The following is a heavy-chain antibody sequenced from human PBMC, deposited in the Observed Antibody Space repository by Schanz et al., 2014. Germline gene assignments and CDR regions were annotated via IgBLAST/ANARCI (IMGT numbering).Heavy chain of an antibody. J-gene: IGHJ5*02. V-gene: IGHV1-18*01. CDR3: ARDRRRYCSTASCLHDNWFDP. CDR1: GYTFSSYG. D-gene: IGHD2-2*01. Sequence: QVQLVQSGGEMKKPGASVKVSCKASGYTFSSYGITWVRQAPGQGLEWMGWINGYNGHTLYAQKFQGRVTMTTDTSTSTSYMELRSLRSDDTAVYYCARDRRRYCSTASCLHDNWFDPWGQGTLVIVSS. CDR2: INGYNGHT.